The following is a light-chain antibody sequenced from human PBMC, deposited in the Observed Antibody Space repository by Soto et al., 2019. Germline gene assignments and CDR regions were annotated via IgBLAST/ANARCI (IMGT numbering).Light chain of an antibody. Sequence: QSVLTHPPPVSGAPGQRVTISCTGSTSNIGAGSDVPWYQQLPAAARQRRIFANISRPSGVPGRFSGSKPGTSACLAITGLQADDEADYYCQSYDNSLSAYVFGTGTKVTVL. CDR3: QSYDNSLSAYV. V-gene: IGLV1-40*01. J-gene: IGLJ1*01. CDR1: TSNIGAGSD. CDR2: ANI.